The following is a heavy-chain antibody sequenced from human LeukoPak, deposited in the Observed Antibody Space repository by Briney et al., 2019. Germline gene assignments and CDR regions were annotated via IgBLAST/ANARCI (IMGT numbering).Heavy chain of an antibody. V-gene: IGHV3-30*18. CDR3: AKEAAAAGTPYFDY. D-gene: IGHD6-13*01. CDR2: ISYDGNNK. CDR1: GFTFSRYG. Sequence: PGRSLRLSCAASGFTFSRYGMHWVRQAPGKGLEWVAVISYDGNNKYYADSVKGRFTISRDNSKNTLYLQMNGLRVEDTAVYYCAKEAAAAGTPYFDYWGQGTLVTVSS. J-gene: IGHJ4*02.